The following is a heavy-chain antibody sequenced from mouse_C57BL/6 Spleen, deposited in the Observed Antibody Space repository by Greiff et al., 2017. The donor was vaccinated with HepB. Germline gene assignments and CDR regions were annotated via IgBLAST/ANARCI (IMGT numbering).Heavy chain of an antibody. CDR2: IRSKSSNDAT. CDR1: GFTFNTYA. D-gene: IGHD2-2*01. CDR3: VREEGNGYDGDWYFDV. J-gene: IGHJ1*03. Sequence: EVMLVESGGGLVQPKGSLKLSCAASGFTFNTYAMHWVRQAPGKGLEWVARIRSKSSNDATYYADSVKDRFTISRDDSKSMLYMQMNNLKTEDTAMYYCVREEGNGYDGDWYFDVWGTGTTVTVSS. V-gene: IGHV10-3*01.